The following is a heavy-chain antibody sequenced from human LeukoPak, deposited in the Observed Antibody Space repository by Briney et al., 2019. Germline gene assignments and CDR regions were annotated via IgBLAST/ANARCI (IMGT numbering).Heavy chain of an antibody. D-gene: IGHD6-13*01. CDR2: IYYSRST. CDR1: GGSISSGGYY. V-gene: IGHV4-31*03. CDR3: ARELAAASRGFDY. Sequence: SQTLSLTCTVSGGSISSGGYYWSWIRQHPGKGLEWIGYIYYSRSTYYNPSLKSRVTISVDTSKNQFSLKLSFVTAADTAVYYCARELAAASRGFDYWGQGTLVTVSS. J-gene: IGHJ4*02.